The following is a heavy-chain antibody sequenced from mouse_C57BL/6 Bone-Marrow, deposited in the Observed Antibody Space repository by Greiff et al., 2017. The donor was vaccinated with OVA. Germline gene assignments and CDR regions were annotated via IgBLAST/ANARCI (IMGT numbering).Heavy chain of an antibody. CDR2: IYPGDGDT. CDR1: GYAFSSYW. D-gene: IGHD2-3*01. J-gene: IGHJ3*01. Sequence: VKLMESGAELVKPGASVKISCKASGYAFSSYWMNWVKQRPGKGLEWIGQIYPGDGDTNYNGKFKGKATLTADKSSSTAYMQLSSLTSEDSAVYFCARSGWLPLFAYWGQGTLVTVSA. V-gene: IGHV1-80*01. CDR3: ARSGWLPLFAY.